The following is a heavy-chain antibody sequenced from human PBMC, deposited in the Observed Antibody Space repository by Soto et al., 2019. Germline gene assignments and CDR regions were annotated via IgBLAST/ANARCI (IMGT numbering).Heavy chain of an antibody. CDR3: ATVWFGESQH. J-gene: IGHJ1*01. V-gene: IGHV4-39*01. Sequence: QLQLQESGPGLVKPSETLSLTCTVSGGSISSSSYYWGWIRQPPGKGLEWIGSIYYSGSTYYNPSLKSRVTISVDKSKNQFSLKLSSVTAADTAVYCCATVWFGESQHWGQGTLVTVSS. D-gene: IGHD3-10*01. CDR1: GGSISSSSYY. CDR2: IYYSGST.